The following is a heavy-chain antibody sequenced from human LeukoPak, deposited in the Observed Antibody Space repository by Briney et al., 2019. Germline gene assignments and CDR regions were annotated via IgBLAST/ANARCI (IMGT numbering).Heavy chain of an antibody. J-gene: IGHJ4*02. CDR3: AGSPGDTVVTFDY. D-gene: IGHD2-21*02. CDR2: IYPGDSDT. CDR1: GYSFTSYW. Sequence: GESLKISCQGSGYSFTSYWIGWVRQMPGKGLEWMGIIYPGDSDTRYSPSFQGQVTISADKSISTAYLQWSSLKASDTAIYYCAGSPGDTVVTFDYWGQGTLVTVSS. V-gene: IGHV5-51*01.